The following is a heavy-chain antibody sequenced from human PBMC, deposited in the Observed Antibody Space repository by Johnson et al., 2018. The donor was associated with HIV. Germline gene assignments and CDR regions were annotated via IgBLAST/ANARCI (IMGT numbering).Heavy chain of an antibody. CDR1: GFTFDDYT. D-gene: IGHD1-26*01. CDR3: AKDLIGWELRGAFDI. J-gene: IGHJ3*02. V-gene: IGHV3-43*01. Sequence: QLVESGGVVVQPGGSLRLSCAASGFTFDDYTMHWVRQAPGKGLEWVSLISWDGDSTYYADSVTGRFTISRDNSKNSLYLQMNSLRTEDTALYFCAKDLIGWELRGAFDIWGQGTMVTVSS. CDR2: ISWDGDST.